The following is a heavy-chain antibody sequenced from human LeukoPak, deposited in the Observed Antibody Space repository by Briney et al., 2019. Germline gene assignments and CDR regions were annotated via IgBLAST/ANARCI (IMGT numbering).Heavy chain of an antibody. CDR1: GYTFTGYY. J-gene: IGHJ4*02. V-gene: IGHV1-2*02. CDR2: INPNNGGT. CDR3: ARDVDSSGYVGN. Sequence: ASVKVSCTASGYTFTGYYIHWVRQAPGQGLEWMGWINPNNGGTNYAQKFQGRVTMTRDTSISTAYMELRGLRSDDTALYYCARDVDSSGYVGNWGQGTLVTVSS. D-gene: IGHD3-22*01.